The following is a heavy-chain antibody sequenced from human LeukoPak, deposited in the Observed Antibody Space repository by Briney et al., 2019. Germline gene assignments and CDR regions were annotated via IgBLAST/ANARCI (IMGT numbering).Heavy chain of an antibody. CDR1: GYSISSGYY. J-gene: IGHJ4*02. D-gene: IGHD2-15*01. CDR3: ASSDCSGGSCYFDY. CDR2: IYHSGST. Sequence: PSETLSLTCAVSGYSISSGYYWGWIRDPPGKGLEWIGSIYHSGSTYYNPSLKSRVTISVDTSKNQFSLKLSSVTAADTAVYYCASSDCSGGSCYFDYWGQGTLVTVSS. V-gene: IGHV4-38-2*01.